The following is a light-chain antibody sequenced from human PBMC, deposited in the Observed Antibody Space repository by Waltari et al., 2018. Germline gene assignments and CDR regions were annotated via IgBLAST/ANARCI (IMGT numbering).Light chain of an antibody. J-gene: IGLJ1*01. Sequence: QSVLTQPPSASGTPGQRVTISCSGTNSDIGRNTVNWYQQPPGTAPKLLIDSNSLRASGAPDRCSGSKSGTSASLAMSALQSEDDADYYCAAWGASLNGDGFCVFGSRTKVTVL. CDR2: SNS. CDR1: NSDIGRNT. V-gene: IGLV1-44*01. CDR3: AAWGASLNGDGFCV.